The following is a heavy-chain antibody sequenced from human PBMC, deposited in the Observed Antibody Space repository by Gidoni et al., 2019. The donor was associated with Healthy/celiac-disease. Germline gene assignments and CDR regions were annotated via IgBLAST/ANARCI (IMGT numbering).Heavy chain of an antibody. Sequence: QVQLQESGPGLVKPSQTLSLTRTVSGGSIRSGGYYWSWIRQHPGKGLEWIGDNEYSGSTYYNPSLKSRVTISVDTSKNQFSLKLSSVTAADTAVYYCARAASGIVWSTWWFDPWGQGTLVTVSS. CDR2: NEYSGST. J-gene: IGHJ5*02. CDR1: GGSIRSGGYY. V-gene: IGHV4-31*03. CDR3: ARAASGIVWSTWWFDP. D-gene: IGHD3-3*01.